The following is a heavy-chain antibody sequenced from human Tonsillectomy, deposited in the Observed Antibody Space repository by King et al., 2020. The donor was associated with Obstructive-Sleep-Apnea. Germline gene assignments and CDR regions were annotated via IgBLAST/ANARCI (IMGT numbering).Heavy chain of an antibody. CDR3: AKSSRGWAFDI. J-gene: IGHJ3*02. V-gene: IGHV3-23*04. CDR2: VSGSGVST. CDR1: GFTFSNYA. D-gene: IGHD6-6*01. Sequence: EEQLVQSGGGLVQPGGSLRLSCAASGFTFSNYAMSWVRQAPGRGLEWVSAVSGSGVSTYYADSVKGRFTISRDNSMNSLYLQMKSLRAEDTAIYYCAKSSRGWAFDIWGQGTMVPVSS.